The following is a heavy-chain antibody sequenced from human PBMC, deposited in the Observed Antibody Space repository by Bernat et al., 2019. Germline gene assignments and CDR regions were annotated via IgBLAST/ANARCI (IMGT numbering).Heavy chain of an antibody. V-gene: IGHV1-2*02. Sequence: QVQLVQSGAEVKKPGASVKVSCKASGYTFTVYHLHWVRQAPGQGLEWMGWTNIKTGGTNYAQKFQGRVTMTRDTSISPAYKELSRLTPDDTAVYYCARGGRTFDFDYGGQGPLVPVSS. CDR2: TNIKTGGT. J-gene: IGHJ4*02. CDR1: GYTFTVYH. CDR3: ARGGRTFDFDY. D-gene: IGHD1-26*01.